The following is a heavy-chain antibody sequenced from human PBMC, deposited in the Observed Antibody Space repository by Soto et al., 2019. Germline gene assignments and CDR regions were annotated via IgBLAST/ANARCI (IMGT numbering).Heavy chain of an antibody. J-gene: IGHJ5*02. CDR2: IYHSGST. CDR1: GYSISSGYY. Sequence: SETLSLTCAVSGYSISSGYYWGWIRQPPGKGLEWIGSIYHSGSTYYNPSLKSRVTISVDTSKNQFPLKLSSVTAADTAVYYCATAPRDIVVVVAAPGSGWFDPWGQGTLVTVSS. D-gene: IGHD2-15*01. CDR3: ATAPRDIVVVVAAPGSGWFDP. V-gene: IGHV4-38-2*01.